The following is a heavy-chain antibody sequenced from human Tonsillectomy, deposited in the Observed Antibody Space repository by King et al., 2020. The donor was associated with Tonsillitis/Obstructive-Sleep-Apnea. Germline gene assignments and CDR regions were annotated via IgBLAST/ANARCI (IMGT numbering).Heavy chain of an antibody. Sequence: QLQESGPGLVKPSETLSLTCTVSGGSISGVYWGWIRLPPGKGLEWIGNIYNIGVTKYNPSLESRVTISEDTSKNQFSLSLSSVTAADTAVYYCARVYCSTTSCYMFDYWGQGTLVTVSS. CDR2: IYNIGVT. J-gene: IGHJ4*02. CDR1: GGSISGVY. V-gene: IGHV4-59*13. D-gene: IGHD2-2*02. CDR3: ARVYCSTTSCYMFDY.